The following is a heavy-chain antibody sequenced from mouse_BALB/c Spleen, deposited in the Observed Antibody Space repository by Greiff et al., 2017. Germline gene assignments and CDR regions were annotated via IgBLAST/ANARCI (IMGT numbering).Heavy chain of an antibody. CDR3: ARRRLGELYYYAMDY. V-gene: IGHV1-31*01. CDR1: GYSFTGYY. J-gene: IGHJ4*01. Sequence: VQLQQSGPELVKPGASVKISCKASGYSFTGYYMHWVKQSHVKSLEWIGRINPYNGATSYNQNFKDKASLTVDKSSSTAYMELHSLTSEDSAVYYCARRRLGELYYYAMDYWGQGTSVTVSS. CDR2: INPYNGAT. D-gene: IGHD4-1*01.